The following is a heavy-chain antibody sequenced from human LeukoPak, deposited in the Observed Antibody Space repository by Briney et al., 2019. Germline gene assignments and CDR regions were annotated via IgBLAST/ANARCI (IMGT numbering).Heavy chain of an antibody. Sequence: SETLSLTCTVSGGSITSYYWSWIRQPPGKGLEWIGYIYYSGSTNYNPSLKSRVTISVDTSKNQFSLKLSSVTAADTAVYYCASVTTEAFDIWGQGTMVTVSS. D-gene: IGHD4-17*01. CDR1: GGSITSYY. V-gene: IGHV4-59*01. J-gene: IGHJ3*02. CDR3: ASVTTEAFDI. CDR2: IYYSGST.